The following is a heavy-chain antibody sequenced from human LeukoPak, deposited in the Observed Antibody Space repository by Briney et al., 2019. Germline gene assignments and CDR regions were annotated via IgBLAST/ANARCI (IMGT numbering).Heavy chain of an antibody. V-gene: IGHV3-7*03. CDR1: GFSLSSYW. CDR3: ARDGDSSGCPTFDY. Sequence: PGGSLRLSCAVSGFSLSSYWMTWVRQAPGKGLEWVANIDADGGKKNFLESVRGRFTISRDNAENSLYLQMNSLRAEDTAVYYCARDGDSSGCPTFDYWGQGTLVTVSS. CDR2: IDADGGKK. J-gene: IGHJ4*02. D-gene: IGHD6-19*01.